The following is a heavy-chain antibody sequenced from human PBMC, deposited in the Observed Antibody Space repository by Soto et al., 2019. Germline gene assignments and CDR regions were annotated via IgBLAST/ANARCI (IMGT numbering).Heavy chain of an antibody. CDR2: TYYRSRFFS. J-gene: IGHJ5*02. D-gene: IGHD3-10*01. Sequence: SQTLSLTCVISGDSVSSYSAAWNWIRQSPSRGLEWLGRTYYRSRFFSDYAESVKSRIIINPDTSKNQFSLQPKSVTPEDTAVYYCVRDRYSSSGWFDPWGQGTPVTVSS. V-gene: IGHV6-1*01. CDR3: VRDRYSSSGWFDP. CDR1: GDSVSSYSAA.